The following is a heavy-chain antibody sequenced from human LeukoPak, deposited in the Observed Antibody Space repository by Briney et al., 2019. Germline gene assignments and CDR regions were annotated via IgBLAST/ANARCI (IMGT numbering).Heavy chain of an antibody. CDR1: GYTFTGYY. CDR3: ARLTYYDFWSGYNYAFDI. Sequence: ASVKVSCKASGYTFTGYYMHWVRQAPGQGLEWMGWINPSSGGANYAQKFQGRVTMTRDTSISTAYMELSRLRSDDTAVYYCARLTYYDFWSGYNYAFDIWGQGTMVTVSS. CDR2: INPSSGGA. D-gene: IGHD3-3*01. V-gene: IGHV1-2*02. J-gene: IGHJ3*02.